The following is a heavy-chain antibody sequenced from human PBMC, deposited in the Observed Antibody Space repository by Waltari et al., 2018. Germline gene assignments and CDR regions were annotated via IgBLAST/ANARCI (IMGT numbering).Heavy chain of an antibody. J-gene: IGHJ4*02. CDR3: VRDEPGDGLDY. V-gene: IGHV3-74*03. D-gene: IGHD7-27*01. CDR1: GFTFSTYW. Sequence: EVQLVESGGALVQPGGSLRLSCATSGFTFSTYWMHWVRQAPGKGLMWVANIERDESRTTYAESGKGRFTISRDNAKNTVYLQMNSLRDEDTAVYYCVRDEPGDGLDYWGQGTLVTVSS. CDR2: IERDESRT.